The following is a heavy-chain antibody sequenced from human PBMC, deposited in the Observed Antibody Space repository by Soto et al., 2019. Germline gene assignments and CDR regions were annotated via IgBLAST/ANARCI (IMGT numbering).Heavy chain of an antibody. D-gene: IGHD3-3*01. Sequence: PGGSLRLSCAASGFTFSSYAMSWVRQAPGKGLEWVSAISGSGGSTYYADSVKGRFTISRDNSKNTLYLQMNSLRAEDTAVYYCAKDQPTYYDFWSGPNCRYYGMYVWGQGTTVTVSS. CDR3: AKDQPTYYDFWSGPNCRYYGMYV. CDR1: GFTFSSYA. CDR2: ISGSGGST. V-gene: IGHV3-23*01. J-gene: IGHJ6*02.